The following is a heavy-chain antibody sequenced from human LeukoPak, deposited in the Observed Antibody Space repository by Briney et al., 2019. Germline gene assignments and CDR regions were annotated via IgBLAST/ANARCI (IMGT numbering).Heavy chain of an antibody. CDR2: ISYDGSNK. CDR3: ARWPNYYDSSGYWHYFDY. D-gene: IGHD3-22*01. J-gene: IGHJ4*02. V-gene: IGHV3-30*04. CDR1: GFTFSSYA. Sequence: GGSLRLSCAASGFTFSSYAMHWVRQAPGKGLEWVAVISYDGSNKYYADSVKGRFTISRDNSKNTLYLQMNSLRAEDTAVYYCARWPNYYDSSGYWHYFDYWGQGTLVTVSS.